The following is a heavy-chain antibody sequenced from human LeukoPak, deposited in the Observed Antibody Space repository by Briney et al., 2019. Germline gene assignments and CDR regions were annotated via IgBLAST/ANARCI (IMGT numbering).Heavy chain of an antibody. V-gene: IGHV3-7*02. CDR2: INQDGGEK. CDR1: GFTFGDYA. D-gene: IGHD6-13*01. J-gene: IGHJ4*02. Sequence: TGGSLRLSCTASGFTFGDYAMTWVRQAPGKGLEWVANINQDGGEKYYVDSVKGRFTISRDNAKNSLFLQVNSQRAEDTAVYYCAELDSSSPRNWGQGTLVTVSS. CDR3: AELDSSSPRN.